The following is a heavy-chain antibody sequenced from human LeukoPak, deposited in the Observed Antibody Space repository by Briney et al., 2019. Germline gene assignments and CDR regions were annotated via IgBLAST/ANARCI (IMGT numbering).Heavy chain of an antibody. Sequence: GGSLRLSCAASGFTFSTYSMNWVRQAPGKGLEWVSYISSSGGTIYYADSVKGRFTISRDNAKNSLYLQMNSLRAEDTAVYYCATGGGGSYYEFDYWGQGTLVTVSS. J-gene: IGHJ4*02. CDR2: ISSSGGTI. D-gene: IGHD1-26*01. CDR1: GFTFSTYS. V-gene: IGHV3-48*04. CDR3: ATGGGGSYYEFDY.